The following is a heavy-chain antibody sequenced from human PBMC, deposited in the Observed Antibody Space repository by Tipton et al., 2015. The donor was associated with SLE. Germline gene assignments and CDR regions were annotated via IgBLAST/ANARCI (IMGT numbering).Heavy chain of an antibody. J-gene: IGHJ3*02. V-gene: IGHV3-48*01. Sequence: SLRLSCAASGFTFSSYIMNWVRQAPGKGLEWVSYISRSSSTIYYADSVKGRFTISRDNAKNSLYLQMNSLRAEDTAVYYCARLLVEMATSDAFDIWGQGTMVTVSS. CDR2: ISRSSSTI. D-gene: IGHD5-24*01. CDR3: ARLLVEMATSDAFDI. CDR1: GFTFSSYI.